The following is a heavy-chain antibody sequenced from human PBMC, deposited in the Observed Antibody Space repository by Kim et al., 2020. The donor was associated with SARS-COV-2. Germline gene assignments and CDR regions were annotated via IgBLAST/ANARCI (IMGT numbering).Heavy chain of an antibody. CDR3: ARVGGYSYGYIDY. D-gene: IGHD5-18*01. J-gene: IGHJ4*02. V-gene: IGHV1-69*04. CDR2: IIPILGIA. Sequence: SVKVSCKASGGTFSSYAISWVRQAPGQGLEWMGRIIPILGIANYAQKFQGRVTITADKSTSTAYMELSSLRSEDTAVYYCARVGGYSYGYIDYWGQGTLVTVSS. CDR1: GGTFSSYA.